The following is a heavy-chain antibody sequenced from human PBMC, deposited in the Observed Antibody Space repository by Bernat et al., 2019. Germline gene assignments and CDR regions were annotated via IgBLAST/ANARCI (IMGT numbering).Heavy chain of an antibody. CDR3: VRVEWEPDQGLDY. CDR1: GFTFSSYG. Sequence: QVQLVESGGGVVQPGRSLRLSCAASGFTFSSYGMHWVRQAPGKGLEWVAVIWYDGSNKYYADSVKGRFTISRDNSKNTLYLQMNSLRAEDTAVYYCVRVEWEPDQGLDYWGQGTLVTVSS. V-gene: IGHV3-33*08. D-gene: IGHD1-26*01. CDR2: IWYDGSNK. J-gene: IGHJ4*02.